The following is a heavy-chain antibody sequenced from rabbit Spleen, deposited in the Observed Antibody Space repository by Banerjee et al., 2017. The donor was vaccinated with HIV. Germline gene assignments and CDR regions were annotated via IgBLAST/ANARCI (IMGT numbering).Heavy chain of an antibody. CDR1: GFSFSSIYW. D-gene: IGHD8-1*01. Sequence: QQQLEESGGGLVKPGGTLTLTCTASGFSFSSIYWICWVRQAPEKGLEWIACINVGSSGRTYYASWAKGRFTISKTSSTTVTLQMTRLTAADTATYFCARDTASSFSSYGMDLWGQGTLVTVS. CDR3: ARDTASSFSSYGMDL. J-gene: IGHJ6*01. CDR2: INVGSSGRT. V-gene: IGHV1S45*01.